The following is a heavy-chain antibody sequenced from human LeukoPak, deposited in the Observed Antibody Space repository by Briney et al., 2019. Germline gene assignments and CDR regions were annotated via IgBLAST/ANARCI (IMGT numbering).Heavy chain of an antibody. CDR1: GFTFSSYE. Sequence: GGSLRLSCAATGFTFSSYEMNWVRQAPGKGLEWVSYISSSGSTIYYADSVKGRFTISRDNAKNSLYLQMNSLRVEDTAVYYCAKVAKYYYGPETYYFFEQWGQGTPVTASS. V-gene: IGHV3-48*03. D-gene: IGHD3-10*01. CDR2: ISSSGSTI. CDR3: AKVAKYYYGPETYYFFEQ. J-gene: IGHJ4*02.